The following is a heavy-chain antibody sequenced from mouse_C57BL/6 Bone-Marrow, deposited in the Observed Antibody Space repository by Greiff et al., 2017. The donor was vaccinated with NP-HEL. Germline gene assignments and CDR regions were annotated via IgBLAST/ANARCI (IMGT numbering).Heavy chain of an antibody. J-gene: IGHJ4*01. CDR3: AREGLQLMDY. Sequence: QVQLKQSGAELARPGASVKLSCKASGYTFTSYGISWVKQRTGQGLEWIGEIYPRSGNTYYNEKFKGKATLTADKSSSTAYMELRSLTSEDSAVYFCAREGLQLMDYGGQGTAVTVSS. CDR1: GYTFTSYG. D-gene: IGHD4-1*02. CDR2: IYPRSGNT. V-gene: IGHV1-81*01.